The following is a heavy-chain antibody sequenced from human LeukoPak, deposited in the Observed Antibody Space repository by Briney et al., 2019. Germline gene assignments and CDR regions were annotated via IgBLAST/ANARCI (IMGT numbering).Heavy chain of an antibody. V-gene: IGHV3-7*01. D-gene: IGHD3-10*01. J-gene: IGHJ5*01. Sequence: QAGGSLRLSCAASGFTVSSNYMSWVRQAPGKGLEWVANIKRDGNEKNYVDSVKGRFSISRDNAKNSLYLQMDSLRAEDTAVYYCAKEGAYPIITYDSWGQGALVTVSS. CDR3: AKEGAYPIITYDS. CDR1: GFTVSSNY. CDR2: IKRDGNEK.